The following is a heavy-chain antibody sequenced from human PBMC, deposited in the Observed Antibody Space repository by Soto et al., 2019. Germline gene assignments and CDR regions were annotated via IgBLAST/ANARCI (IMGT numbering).Heavy chain of an antibody. Sequence: SETLSLTCTVSGGSISSYYWSWIRQPPGKGLEWIGYIYYSGSTNYNPSLKSRVTISVDTSKNQFSLKLSSVTAADTAVYYCARGTIPGIAAAGTRNPYYYYYGMDVWGQGTTVTVSS. D-gene: IGHD6-13*01. V-gene: IGHV4-59*01. CDR3: ARGTIPGIAAAGTRNPYYYYYGMDV. CDR2: IYYSGST. CDR1: GGSISSYY. J-gene: IGHJ6*02.